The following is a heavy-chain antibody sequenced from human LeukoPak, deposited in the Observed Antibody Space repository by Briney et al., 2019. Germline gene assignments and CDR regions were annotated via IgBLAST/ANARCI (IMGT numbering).Heavy chain of an antibody. Sequence: ASVKVSCKVSGYTLTELSMHWVRQAPGKGLEWMGGFDPEDGETIYAQKFQGRVTMTEDTSTDTAYMELSSLRSEDTAVYYCATGPYCSSTSCYNGEGIGFDPWGQGTLVTVSS. CDR1: GYTLTELS. CDR3: ATGPYCSSTSCYNGEGIGFDP. V-gene: IGHV1-24*01. J-gene: IGHJ5*02. CDR2: FDPEDGET. D-gene: IGHD2-2*02.